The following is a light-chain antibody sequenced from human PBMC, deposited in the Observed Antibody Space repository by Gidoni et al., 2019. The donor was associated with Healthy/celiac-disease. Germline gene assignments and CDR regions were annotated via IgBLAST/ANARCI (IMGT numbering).Light chain of an antibody. Sequence: QSVLTQPPSASGAPGQRVTISCSGSSSNIGRNTVNWYQQLPGTAPKPLIYSHNQRPSGVPDRFSGSKSGTSASLAISGLQSEDEADYYCAAWDDSLNGQVFGGGTKLTVL. CDR3: AAWDDSLNGQV. CDR2: SHN. V-gene: IGLV1-44*01. J-gene: IGLJ2*01. CDR1: SSNIGRNT.